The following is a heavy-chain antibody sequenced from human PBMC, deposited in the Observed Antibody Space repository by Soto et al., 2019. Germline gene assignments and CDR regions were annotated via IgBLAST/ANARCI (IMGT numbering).Heavy chain of an antibody. Sequence: ASVKVSCKASGYTFTSYAMHWVRQAPGQRLEWMGWINAGNGNTKYSQKFQGRVTITRDTSASTAYMELSSLRSEDTAVYYCARGYYASSGYSPLLDYWGQGTLVTVSS. CDR2: INAGNGNT. CDR1: GYTFTSYA. CDR3: ARGYYASSGYSPLLDY. D-gene: IGHD3-22*01. V-gene: IGHV1-3*01. J-gene: IGHJ4*02.